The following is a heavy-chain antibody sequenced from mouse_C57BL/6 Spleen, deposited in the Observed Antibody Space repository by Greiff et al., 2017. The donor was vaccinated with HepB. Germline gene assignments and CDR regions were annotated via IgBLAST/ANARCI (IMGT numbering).Heavy chain of an antibody. CDR2: IDPEDGET. Sequence: EVQVVESGAELVKPGASVKLSCTASGFNIKDYYMHWVKQRTEQGLEWIGRIDPEDGETKYAPKFQGKATITADTSSNTAYLQLSSLTSEDTAVYYCARGITTVVATDYWGQGTTLTVSS. V-gene: IGHV14-2*01. CDR1: GFNIKDYY. D-gene: IGHD1-1*01. J-gene: IGHJ2*01. CDR3: ARGITTVVATDY.